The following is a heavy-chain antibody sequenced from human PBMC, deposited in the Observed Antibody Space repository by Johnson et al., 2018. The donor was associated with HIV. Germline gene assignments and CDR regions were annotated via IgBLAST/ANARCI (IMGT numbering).Heavy chain of an antibody. Sequence: VQLVESGGGVVRPGGSLRLSCAASGFTFDDYGMSWVRQGPGKGLEWGSVIYSGGTTYYADAVKGRITISRDNSKNTLYLQMNSLRVEDTAVYYCEREARIVVVEPSDAFDIWGQGTMVTVSS. CDR1: GFTFDDYG. CDR2: IYSGGTT. CDR3: EREARIVVVEPSDAFDI. J-gene: IGHJ3*02. D-gene: IGHD3-22*01. V-gene: IGHV3-20*04.